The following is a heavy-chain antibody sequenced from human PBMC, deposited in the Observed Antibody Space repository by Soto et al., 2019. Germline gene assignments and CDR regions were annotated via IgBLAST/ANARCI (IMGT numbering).Heavy chain of an antibody. Sequence: PSETQSLCSTFNEVSFRCYDWSLIRHPQGKGLEWIGETNHSGSTNYSPSLKSRVTISVDTSKNQFSLKLSSVTAADTAVYYCARASITIFWRTYYFDYWGQGTLVTVSS. D-gene: IGHD3-9*01. CDR2: TNHSGST. V-gene: IGHV4-34*01. J-gene: IGHJ4*02. CDR3: ARASITIFWRTYYFDY. CDR1: EVSFRCYD.